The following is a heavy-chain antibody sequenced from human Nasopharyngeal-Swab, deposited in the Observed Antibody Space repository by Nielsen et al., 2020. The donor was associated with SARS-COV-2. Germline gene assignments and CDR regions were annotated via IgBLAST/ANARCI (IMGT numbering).Heavy chain of an antibody. J-gene: IGHJ6*02. CDR3: ARSPSSSWSTYYYGMDV. Sequence: LETLSLTCSVSGGSISSSSYYWGWIRQPPGKGLEWIGSIYYSGSTYYDPSLKSRVTISVHTSKNQFSLKLSSVTAADTAVYYCARSPSSSWSTYYYGMDVWGQGTTVTVSS. D-gene: IGHD6-13*01. CDR2: IYYSGST. CDR1: GGSISSSSYY. V-gene: IGHV4-39*01.